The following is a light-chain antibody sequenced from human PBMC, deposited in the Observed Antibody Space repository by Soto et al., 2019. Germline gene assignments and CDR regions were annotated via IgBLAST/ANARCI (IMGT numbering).Light chain of an antibody. V-gene: IGLV1-40*01. CDR2: GNT. J-gene: IGLJ2*01. CDR3: SSYRNSATLVV. CDR1: NSNIGAGYD. Sequence: QSVLTQPPSVSGAPGQRVTISCTGSNSNIGAGYDVHWYQQLPGAAPRLLIYGNTNRPSGVPDRFSASKSDTSASLAISGLQAEDEADYYCSSYRNSATLVVFGGGTKLTVL.